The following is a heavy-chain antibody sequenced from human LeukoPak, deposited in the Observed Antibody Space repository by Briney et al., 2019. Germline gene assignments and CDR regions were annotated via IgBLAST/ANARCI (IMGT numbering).Heavy chain of an antibody. CDR1: GGSITNYY. CDR2: IYYSGST. CDR3: ARGAVGADYFDS. J-gene: IGHJ4*02. Sequence: SETLSLTCTVSGGSITNYYWSWLRQPPGKGLEWIGYIYYSGSTNYNPSLKSRVTISLGTSKNQFSLKLTSVTAADTAMYYCARGAVGADYFDSWGQGTLVTVSS. D-gene: IGHD1-26*01. V-gene: IGHV4-59*01.